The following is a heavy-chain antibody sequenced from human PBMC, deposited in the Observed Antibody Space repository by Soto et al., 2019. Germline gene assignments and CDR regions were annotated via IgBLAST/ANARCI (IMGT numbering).Heavy chain of an antibody. CDR3: ETRIAHKEPSSSRPTSPWFDP. D-gene: IGHD1-1*01. Sequence: EVQLVQSGPEVKKPGESLKISCKGSGYRFTSYWIGWVRQMPGKGLEWVGIIYPGDSDTRYSPSFEGQVTISADKSISTAYLQWNSLQASDTAVYYCETRIAHKEPSSSRPTSPWFDPWGQGTLVTVSS. CDR2: IYPGDSDT. CDR1: GYRFTSYW. V-gene: IGHV5-51*01. J-gene: IGHJ5*02.